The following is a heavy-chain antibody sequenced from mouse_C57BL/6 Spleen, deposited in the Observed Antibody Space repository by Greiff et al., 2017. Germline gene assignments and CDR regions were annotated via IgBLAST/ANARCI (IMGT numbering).Heavy chain of an antibody. CDR3: ARSSNYEGLVYYYAMDY. D-gene: IGHD2-5*01. CDR1: GYTFTSYG. V-gene: IGHV1-81*01. Sequence: QVQLQQSGAELARPGASVKLSCKASGYTFTSYGISWVKQRTGQGLEWIGEIYPRSGNTYYNEKFKGKATLTADKSSSTAYMELRSLTSEDSAVYFCARSSNYEGLVYYYAMDYWGQGTSVTVSS. CDR2: IYPRSGNT. J-gene: IGHJ4*01.